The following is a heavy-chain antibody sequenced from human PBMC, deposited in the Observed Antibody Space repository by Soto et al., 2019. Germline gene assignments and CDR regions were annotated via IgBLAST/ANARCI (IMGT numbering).Heavy chain of an antibody. V-gene: IGHV1-18*01. CDR2: ISAYNGNT. CDR3: ARGLYDIVVVPAAMPDFCGMDV. Sequence: AFVKVSCKASGYTFTSYGISWVRQAPGQGLEWMGWISAYNGNTNYAQKLQGRVTMTTDTSTSTAYMELRSLRSDDTAVYYCARGLYDIVVVPAAMPDFCGMDVWGQGTTVTVSS. D-gene: IGHD2-2*01. CDR1: GYTFTSYG. J-gene: IGHJ6*02.